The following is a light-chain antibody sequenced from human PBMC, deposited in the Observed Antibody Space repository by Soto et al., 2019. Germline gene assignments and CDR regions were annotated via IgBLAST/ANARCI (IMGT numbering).Light chain of an antibody. V-gene: IGKV3-15*01. Sequence: ETGMTQSPATLSVSPGERATLSCWASPSVSTNLAWYQQKPGQTPRLLIYGASTRATGIPARFSGSGSGSEFTLTISSLQSEDFAVYYCQQYSNWPSFTLGQGTNVDIK. CDR3: QQYSNWPSFT. CDR1: PSVSTN. CDR2: GAS. J-gene: IGKJ3*01.